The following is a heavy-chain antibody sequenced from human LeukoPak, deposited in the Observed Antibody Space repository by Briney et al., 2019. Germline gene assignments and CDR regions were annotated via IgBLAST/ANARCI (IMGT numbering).Heavy chain of an antibody. CDR3: ARDLGSSTSHDAFDI. J-gene: IGHJ3*02. Sequence: GGSLRLSCAASGITFSDYSMNWVRQAPGKGLEWVSYISSSTSTIYYADSVKGRFTISRDNSKNTLYLQMNSLRAEDTAVYYCARDLGSSTSHDAFDIWGQGTMVTVSS. V-gene: IGHV3-48*01. CDR1: GITFSDYS. CDR2: ISSSTSTI. D-gene: IGHD2-2*01.